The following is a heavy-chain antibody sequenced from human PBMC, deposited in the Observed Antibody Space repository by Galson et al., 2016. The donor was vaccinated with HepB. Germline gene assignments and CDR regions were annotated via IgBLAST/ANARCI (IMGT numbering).Heavy chain of an antibody. CDR3: TRSDARIESVGTD. D-gene: IGHD5-12*01. J-gene: IGHJ4*02. CDR2: AYYRSKWNI. CDR1: GDSVSSHRAS. V-gene: IGHV6-1*01. Sequence: CAISGDSVSSHRASWHWLRQFPSGGLEWLGRAYYRSKWNIDYAVSVKSRITINPDTSRNQFNLQLTSVAPEDTAVYYCTRSDARIESVGTDWGQGTPVTVSS.